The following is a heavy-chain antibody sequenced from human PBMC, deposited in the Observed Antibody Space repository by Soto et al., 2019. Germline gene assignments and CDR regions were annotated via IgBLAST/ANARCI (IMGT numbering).Heavy chain of an antibody. D-gene: IGHD1-26*01. Sequence: ASVKVSCKASGGTFSSYAISWVRQAPGQGLEWMGGIIPIFGTANYAQKFQGRVTITADESTSTAYMELSSLRSEDTAVYYCASCAYRGSYFNWFDPWGQGTLVTVSS. CDR3: ASCAYRGSYFNWFDP. J-gene: IGHJ5*02. V-gene: IGHV1-69*13. CDR2: IIPIFGTA. CDR1: GGTFSSYA.